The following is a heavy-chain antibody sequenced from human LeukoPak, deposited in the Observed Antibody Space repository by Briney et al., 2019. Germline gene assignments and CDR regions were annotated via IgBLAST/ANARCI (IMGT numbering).Heavy chain of an antibody. Sequence: GGSLRLSCSASGFPFSSYAMHWVRQAPGKGLEYVSDISDSGGSTYYADSVKGRFTISRDNSKNTLYLQMSSLRAEDTAVYCCVRGYSFGPYGMDVWGQGTTVTVSS. CDR3: VRGYSFGPYGMDV. CDR2: ISDSGGST. J-gene: IGHJ6*02. D-gene: IGHD2-15*01. V-gene: IGHV3-64D*09. CDR1: GFPFSSYA.